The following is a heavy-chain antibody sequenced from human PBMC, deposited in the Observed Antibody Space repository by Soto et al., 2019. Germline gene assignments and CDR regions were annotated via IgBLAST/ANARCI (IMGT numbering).Heavy chain of an antibody. Sequence: QEQLVQSGAEVKKPGAPVKVSCKASGYTFTNYNINWVRQATGQGLERMGWMNPNTGNTGYAEKYTGRVTMTRNSSINTAYMELSGLRSDDTAVYYCAREAASDPSFYYHYMDVWGKGTTVTVSS. CDR2: MNPNTGNT. CDR1: GYTFTNYN. J-gene: IGHJ6*03. D-gene: IGHD6-25*01. CDR3: AREAASDPSFYYHYMDV. V-gene: IGHV1-8*01.